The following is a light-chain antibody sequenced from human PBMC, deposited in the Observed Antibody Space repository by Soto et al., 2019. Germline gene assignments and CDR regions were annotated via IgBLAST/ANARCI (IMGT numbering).Light chain of an antibody. CDR1: HNVSSSV. CDR3: QQYGSAQWT. CDR2: GAS. Sequence: ESVLTQSPGTLSLSPGERATLSCSTSHNVSSSVLTWYQQRPGQAPRLLIYGASSRATGVPDRFSGSGSGTDFTLSISRMEPEDFAVYYCQQYGSAQWTFGQGTKVDIK. J-gene: IGKJ1*01. V-gene: IGKV3-20*01.